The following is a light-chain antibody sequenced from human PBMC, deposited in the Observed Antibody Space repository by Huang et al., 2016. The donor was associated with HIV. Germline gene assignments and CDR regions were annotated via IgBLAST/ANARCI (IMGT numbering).Light chain of an antibody. J-gene: IGKJ2*01. CDR3: QQGET. Sequence: EIMLTQSPATLSVSPGERATLSCRASQSISTNLAWYQQKPGLAPRLLIYSASTRATGIPARFSGSGSGTEFTLTISSLQSEDFAVYYCQQGETFGQGTMLEIK. CDR2: SAS. CDR1: QSISTN. V-gene: IGKV3-15*01.